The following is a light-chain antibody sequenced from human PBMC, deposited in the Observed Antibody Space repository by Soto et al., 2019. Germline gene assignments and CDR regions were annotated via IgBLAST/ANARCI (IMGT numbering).Light chain of an antibody. CDR3: CSYGGGYTSI. CDR2: DVN. J-gene: IGLJ2*01. CDR1: SSDVGRYNY. V-gene: IGLV2-11*01. Sequence: QSVLTQPRSVSGSPGQSVTISCTGTSSDVGRYNYVSWYQQHPGKAPKLIIFDVNKRPSGVPDRFSGSKSAITASLTISGLQAEDEADYHCCSYGGGYTSIFGGGTKLTVL.